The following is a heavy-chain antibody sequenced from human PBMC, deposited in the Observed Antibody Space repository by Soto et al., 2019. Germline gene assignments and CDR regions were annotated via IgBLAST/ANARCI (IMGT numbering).Heavy chain of an antibody. Sequence: PGGSLRLSCAASGFTFSSYWMSWVRQAPGKGLEWVANIKQDGSEKYYVDSVKGRFTISRDNAKKSLYLQMNSLRAEDTAVYYCARVRRYYDFWSGYLDYWGQGTLVTVSS. CDR1: GFTFSSYW. D-gene: IGHD3-3*01. CDR3: ARVRRYYDFWSGYLDY. J-gene: IGHJ4*02. V-gene: IGHV3-7*03. CDR2: IKQDGSEK.